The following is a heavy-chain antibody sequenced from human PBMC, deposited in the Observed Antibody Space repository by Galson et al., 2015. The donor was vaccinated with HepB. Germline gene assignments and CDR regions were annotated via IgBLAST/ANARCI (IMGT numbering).Heavy chain of an antibody. V-gene: IGHV3-15*07. Sequence: SLRLSCAASGFTFSNAWMNWVRQAPGKGLEWVGRIKSKTDGGTTDYAAPVKGRFTISRDDSKNTLYLQMNSLKTEDTAVYYCTTIGRIVPAAHTLYYYYYMDVWGKGTTVTVSS. D-gene: IGHD2-2*01. CDR2: IKSKTDGGTT. J-gene: IGHJ6*03. CDR3: TTIGRIVPAAHTLYYYYYMDV. CDR1: GFTFSNAW.